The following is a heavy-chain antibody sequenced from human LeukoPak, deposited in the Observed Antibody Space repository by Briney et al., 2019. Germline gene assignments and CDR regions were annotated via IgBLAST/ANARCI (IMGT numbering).Heavy chain of an antibody. J-gene: IGHJ4*02. CDR1: GYTFTSYG. D-gene: IGHD5-18*01. V-gene: IGHV1-18*01. CDR3: ARGYSYGYYFDY. Sequence: GASVKVSCKASGYTFTSYGISWVRQAPGQGVEWMGWIRAYNGNTNYAQKLQSRVTMTPDTSTSTAYMELRSLRSDDTAVYYCARGYSYGYYFDYWGQGTLVTVSS. CDR2: IRAYNGNT.